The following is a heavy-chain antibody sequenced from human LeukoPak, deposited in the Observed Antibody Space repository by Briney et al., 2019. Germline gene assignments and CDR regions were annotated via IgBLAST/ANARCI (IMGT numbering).Heavy chain of an antibody. CDR3: ARGLIVVDANWFDP. CDR2: INTNTGNP. Sequence: VASVKVSCKASGYTFTGYYMHWVRQAPGQGLEWMGWINTNTGNPTYAQGFTGRFVFSLDTSVSTAYLQISSLKAEDTAVYYCARGLIVVDANWFDPWGQGILVTVSS. V-gene: IGHV7-4-1*02. J-gene: IGHJ5*02. CDR1: GYTFTGYY. D-gene: IGHD3-22*01.